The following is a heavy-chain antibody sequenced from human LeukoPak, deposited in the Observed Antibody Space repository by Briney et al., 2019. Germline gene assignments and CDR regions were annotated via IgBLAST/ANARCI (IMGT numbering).Heavy chain of an antibody. Sequence: GGSPRLSCAGSGFIFSSFDMHWVRQATGKGLEWVSAIGVAGDTYYADSVKGRFTISRDNSKNTLYLQMNSLRAEDTAAYYCAKDPHRSGTDAFDIWGQGTMVTVSS. CDR2: IGVAGDT. V-gene: IGHV3-13*01. D-gene: IGHD6-13*01. J-gene: IGHJ3*02. CDR3: AKDPHRSGTDAFDI. CDR1: GFIFSSFD.